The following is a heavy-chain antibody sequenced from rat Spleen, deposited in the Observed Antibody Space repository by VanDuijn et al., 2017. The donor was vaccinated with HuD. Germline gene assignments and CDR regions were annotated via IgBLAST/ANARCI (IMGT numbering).Heavy chain of an antibody. CDR3: TTEGGIVRIPDY. Sequence: EVQLAESGGGLVQPGRSLKLSCAASGFTFSSFAMAWVRQAPKKGLEWVASISYEGSSTYYGDSVKGRFTISRDNAKSTLYLQMDSLRSEDTATYYCTTEGGIVRIPDYWGQGTLVTVSS. CDR2: ISYEGSST. D-gene: IGHD1-6*01. V-gene: IGHV5-20*01. J-gene: IGHJ3*01. CDR1: GFTFSSFA.